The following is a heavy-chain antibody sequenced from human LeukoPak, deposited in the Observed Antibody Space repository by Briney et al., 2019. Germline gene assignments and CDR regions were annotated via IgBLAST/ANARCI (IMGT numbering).Heavy chain of an antibody. CDR1: GFTFSSYG. CDR2: ISYDGSNK. Sequence: GGSLRLSCAASGFTFSSYGMHWVRQAPGKGLEWVAVISYDGSNKYYADSVKGRFTISRDNSKNTLYLQMNSLRAEDTAVYYCARSHFDSTVVTQSYYYYYMDVWGKGTTVTVSS. CDR3: ARSHFDSTVVTQSYYYYYMDV. J-gene: IGHJ6*03. V-gene: IGHV3-30*03. D-gene: IGHD4-23*01.